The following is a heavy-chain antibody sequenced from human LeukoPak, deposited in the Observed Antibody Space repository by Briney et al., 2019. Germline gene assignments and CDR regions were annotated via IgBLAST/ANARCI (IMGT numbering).Heavy chain of an antibody. CDR1: GFSFIDYY. CDR2: ISSSASTI. V-gene: IGHV3-11*01. CDR3: AREMSRGATYRYYVGGYFHE. D-gene: IGHD3-10*02. J-gene: IGHJ4*02. Sequence: GGSLRLSCAASGFSFIDYYVTWIRQAPGKGLEWVSYISSSASTIYYAESVKGRFTISRDNAKDSLFLQMNNVRAEDTAIYYCAREMSRGATYRYYVGGYFHEWARETVVTVSS.